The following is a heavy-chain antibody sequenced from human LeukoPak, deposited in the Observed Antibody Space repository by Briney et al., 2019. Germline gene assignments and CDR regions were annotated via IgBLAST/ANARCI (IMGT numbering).Heavy chain of an antibody. V-gene: IGHV3-23*01. J-gene: IGHJ3*02. Sequence: GGSLRLSCAASGFTFSIYAMSWVRQTPGKGLEWVSIISGSGDRTYYADSLKGRFTISRDNSKNILYLQMNSLRAEDTAVYYCAKVELATVVRGAFDIWGQGTMVTVSS. CDR3: AKVELATVVRGAFDI. CDR2: ISGSGDRT. D-gene: IGHD4-23*01. CDR1: GFTFSIYA.